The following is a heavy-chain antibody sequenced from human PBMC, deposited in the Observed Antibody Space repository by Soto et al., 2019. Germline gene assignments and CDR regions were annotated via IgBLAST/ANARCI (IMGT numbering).Heavy chain of an antibody. CDR3: XXDGXXXXXXXXXXXXXXXX. CDR2: ITPILGAA. J-gene: IGHJ6*02. Sequence: QVQLVQSGAEVKKPGSSVNFSCKASGGTFNNLAINWVRQAPGQGLEWMGGITPILGAANYAQKFQGRVSIVAXESTSTVYMDLXSLXXXDXXXXXXXXDGXXXXXXXXXXXXXXXXWGQGTTVTVSS. V-gene: IGHV1-69*11. CDR1: GGTFNNLA.